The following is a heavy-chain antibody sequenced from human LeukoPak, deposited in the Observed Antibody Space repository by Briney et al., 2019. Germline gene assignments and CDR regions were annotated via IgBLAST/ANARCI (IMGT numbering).Heavy chain of an antibody. CDR2: INPNGGGT. V-gene: IGHV1-46*01. CDR1: GGTFSSYA. Sequence: ASVKVSCKASGGTFSSYAISWVRQAPGQGLEWMGVINPNGGGTSYRQKFQGRVTMTSDTSTSTVFMELRSLTSDDTAVYFCARDRIAAAVLDYWGQGTLVTVSS. J-gene: IGHJ4*02. D-gene: IGHD6-13*01. CDR3: ARDRIAAAVLDY.